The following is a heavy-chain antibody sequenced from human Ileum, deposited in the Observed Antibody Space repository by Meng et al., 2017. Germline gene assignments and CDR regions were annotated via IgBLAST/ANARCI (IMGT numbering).Heavy chain of an antibody. Sequence: SETLSLTCTVSGDSITSGNYYWNWIRQPAGGGLEWIGRFYATGATNSHPSLKSRATISVNTSKNQVSLSLTSVTAADTAVYFCARSPYYYDRPSGHFVSSGFDYWGQGMLVTVSS. V-gene: IGHV4-61*02. J-gene: IGHJ4*02. CDR1: GDSITSGNYY. CDR3: ARSPYYYDRPSGHFVSSGFDY. CDR2: FYATGAT. D-gene: IGHD3-22*01.